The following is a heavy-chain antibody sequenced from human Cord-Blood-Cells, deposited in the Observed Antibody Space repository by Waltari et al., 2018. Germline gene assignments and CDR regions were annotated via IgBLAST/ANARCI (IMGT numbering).Heavy chain of an antibody. Sequence: QVQLQESGPGLVKPSETLSLTCAVSGYSISSGYYWGWIRQPPGKGLEWIGSIYHSGSPYYTPSLKSRVTISVDTSKNQFSLKLSSVTAADTAVYYCARDRLSCSGGSCYKVFGYWGQGTLVTVSS. D-gene: IGHD2-15*01. V-gene: IGHV4-38-2*02. CDR2: IYHSGSP. CDR1: GYSISSGYY. CDR3: ARDRLSCSGGSCYKVFGY. J-gene: IGHJ4*02.